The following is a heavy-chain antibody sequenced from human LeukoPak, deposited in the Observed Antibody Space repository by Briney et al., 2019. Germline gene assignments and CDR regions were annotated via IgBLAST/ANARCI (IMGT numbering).Heavy chain of an antibody. CDR3: ARGVPALKWLRFDY. J-gene: IGHJ4*02. D-gene: IGHD5-12*01. CDR1: GGTFSSYD. CDR2: IIPIFGTA. V-gene: IGHV1-69*05. Sequence: SVKVSCKASGGTFSSYDISWVRQAPGQGLEWMGGIIPIFGTANYAQKFQGRVTITTDESTSTAYMELSSLRSEDTAVYYCARGVPALKWLRFDYWGQGTLVTVSS.